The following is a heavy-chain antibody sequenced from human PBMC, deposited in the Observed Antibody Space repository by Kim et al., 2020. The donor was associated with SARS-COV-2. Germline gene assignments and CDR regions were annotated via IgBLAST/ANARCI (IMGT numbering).Heavy chain of an antibody. CDR3: AGGSGWLTED. CDR2: ISNSGST. CDR1: GVSISTYY. D-gene: IGHD6-19*01. J-gene: IGHJ4*02. Sequence: SDTLSLTCSVSGVSISTYYYNWIRHSPGKGLELIGHISNSGSTNYNPSLKSRVSISSDMSKNQFSLKLTSVTAADTAVYYCAGGSGWLTEDWGQGTLVTVSS. V-gene: IGHV4-59*13.